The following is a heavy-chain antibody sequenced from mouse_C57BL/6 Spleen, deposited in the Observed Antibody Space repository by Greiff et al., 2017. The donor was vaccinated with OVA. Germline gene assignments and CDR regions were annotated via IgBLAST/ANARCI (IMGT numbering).Heavy chain of an antibody. CDR2: IYPGSGST. V-gene: IGHV1-55*01. J-gene: IGHJ4*01. CDR1: GYTFTSYW. D-gene: IGHD1-1*01. Sequence: VQLQQPGAELVKPGASVKMSCKASGYTFTSYWITWVKQRPGQGLEWIGDIYPGSGSTNYNEKFNSKATLTVDTSSSTAYMQLSSLTSEDSAVYYCACYYGSRDYAMDYWGQGTSVTVSS. CDR3: ACYYGSRDYAMDY.